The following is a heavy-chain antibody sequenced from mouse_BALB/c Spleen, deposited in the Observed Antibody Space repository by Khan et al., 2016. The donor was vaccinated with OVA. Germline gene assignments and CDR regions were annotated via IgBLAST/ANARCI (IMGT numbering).Heavy chain of an antibody. CDR2: IDPPNDDS. V-gene: IGHV14-3*02. Sequence: EVQLQQSGAELVKPGASVKLSCSASGFNIKDTYIHRMKQRPEQGLEWIGRIDPPNDDSKYGPKFQAKATLTADTSSTTAYLQLSSLTSEDTAVYYCAPLDGNPFAFWGQGTLVSVSA. CDR1: GFNIKDTY. CDR3: APLDGNPFAF. D-gene: IGHD2-1*01. J-gene: IGHJ3*01.